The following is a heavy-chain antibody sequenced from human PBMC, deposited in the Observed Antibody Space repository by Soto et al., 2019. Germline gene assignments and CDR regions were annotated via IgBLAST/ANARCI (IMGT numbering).Heavy chain of an antibody. CDR2: ISSSSRTI. CDR1: GFTFSSYS. CDR3: ARDIDY. J-gene: IGHJ4*02. Sequence: GSLRLSCAASGFTFSSYSMNWVRQAPGKGLEWVSYISSSSRTIYYADSVKGRFTMSRDDVKNTLFLQMNSLRVEDTAVYYCARDIDYCGQGTLVTVSS. V-gene: IGHV3-48*01.